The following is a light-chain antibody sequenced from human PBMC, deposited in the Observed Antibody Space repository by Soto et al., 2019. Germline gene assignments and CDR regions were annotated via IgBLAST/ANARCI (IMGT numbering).Light chain of an antibody. CDR1: SGNSSYA. Sequence: QSVLTQSPSASASLGASVKLTCTQSSGNSSYAIAWHQQQPEKGPRYLMKLNSDGSHNKGDGIPDRFSGSSSGAERYLTISSLQSEDEADYYCQTWGTGIYVVFGGGTKLTVL. CDR3: QTWGTGIYVV. V-gene: IGLV4-69*01. J-gene: IGLJ2*01. CDR2: LNSDGSH.